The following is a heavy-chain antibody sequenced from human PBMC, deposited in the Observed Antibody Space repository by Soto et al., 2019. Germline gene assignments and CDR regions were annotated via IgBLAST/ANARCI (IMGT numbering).Heavy chain of an antibody. CDR2: IRTKSKSYAT. Sequence: EVQLVESGGGLVQPGGSLKLSCAASGFTFSGSGMHWVRQASGKGLEWVGRIRTKSKSYATAYAASVKGRFTISRDDSKNTAYLQMNSLKAEDTAIYCCTRLSWERNEGRDCWGQGTLVTVSS. J-gene: IGHJ4*02. CDR1: GFTFSGSG. V-gene: IGHV3-73*02. CDR3: TRLSWERNEGRDC. D-gene: IGHD1-26*01.